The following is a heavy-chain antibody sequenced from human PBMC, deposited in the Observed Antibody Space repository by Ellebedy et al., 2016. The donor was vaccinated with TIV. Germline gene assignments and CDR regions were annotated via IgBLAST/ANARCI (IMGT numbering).Heavy chain of an antibody. Sequence: AASVKVSCKVSGYSLNKLSVHSVRQAPGKGLGWMGGFDPEDGDIIYAPKYQGRVTMTEDTSADTAYMELSSLRSEDTAVYYCATDDGITPKNCLDPWGQGTLVIVSA. D-gene: IGHD3-16*01. V-gene: IGHV1-24*01. CDR2: FDPEDGDI. CDR3: ATDDGITPKNCLDP. CDR1: GYSLNKLS. J-gene: IGHJ5*02.